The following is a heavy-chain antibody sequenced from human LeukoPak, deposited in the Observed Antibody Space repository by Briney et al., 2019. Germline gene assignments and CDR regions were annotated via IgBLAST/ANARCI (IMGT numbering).Heavy chain of an antibody. J-gene: IGHJ1*01. CDR1: GFTFSSYG. D-gene: IGHD3-22*01. CDR3: ASPTPGGSGYYYFKY. CDR2: ISYDGSNK. V-gene: IGHV3-30*03. Sequence: GGSLRLSCAASGFTFSSYGMHWVRQAPGKGLEWVAVISYDGSNKYYADSVKGRFTISRDNSKNTLYLQMNSLRAEDTAVYYCASPTPGGSGYYYFKYWGQGTPVTVSS.